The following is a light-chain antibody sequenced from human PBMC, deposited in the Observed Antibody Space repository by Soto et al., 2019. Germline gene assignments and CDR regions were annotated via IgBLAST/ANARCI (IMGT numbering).Light chain of an antibody. J-gene: IGLJ2*01. V-gene: IGLV2-8*01. Sequence: QSVLTQPPSASGPPGQSVTISCTGTSSDVGAYNYVSWYQQYTGKAPKLMIYDVSKRPSGVPDRFSGSKSGNTASLTVSGLRADDEAVYYCSSYGGGDTFHVIFGGGTQLTVL. CDR1: SSDVGAYNY. CDR2: DVS. CDR3: SSYGGGDTFHVI.